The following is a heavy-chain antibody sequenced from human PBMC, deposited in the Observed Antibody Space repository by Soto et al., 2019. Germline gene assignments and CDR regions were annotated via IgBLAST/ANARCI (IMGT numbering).Heavy chain of an antibody. CDR3: ARVRGADYYDSSGYVEGMDV. V-gene: IGHV3-53*01. CDR2: IYSAGST. CDR1: GFTVSSNY. D-gene: IGHD3-22*01. J-gene: IGHJ6*02. Sequence: PGGSLRLSCAASGFTVSSNYMSWVGQAPGKGLEWVSVIYSAGSTYYADSVKGRFTISRDNSKNTLYLQMNRLRAEDTAVYYCARVRGADYYDSSGYVEGMDVWGQGTTDTVSS.